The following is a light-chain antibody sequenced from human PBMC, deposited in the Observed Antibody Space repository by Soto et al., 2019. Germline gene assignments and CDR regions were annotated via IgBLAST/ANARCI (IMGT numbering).Light chain of an antibody. V-gene: IGKV3-15*01. Sequence: EILMTQSPATVSVSPGERSTLSCRASQSVSRKLAWYQHKPGQAPRLLIYDTSTRAADIPARFSGSGSGTDFTLTIRSLQPEDFAVYYCQQYNNWPPITFGQGTRREIK. CDR1: QSVSRK. CDR3: QQYNNWPPIT. CDR2: DTS. J-gene: IGKJ5*01.